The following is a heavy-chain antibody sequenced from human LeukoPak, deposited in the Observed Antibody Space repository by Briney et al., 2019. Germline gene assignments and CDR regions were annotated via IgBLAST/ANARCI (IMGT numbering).Heavy chain of an antibody. CDR2: INHSGST. J-gene: IGHJ4*02. V-gene: IGHV4-34*01. CDR3: ARVRLWFGDHLDDY. D-gene: IGHD3-10*01. Sequence: SETLSLTCAVYGGSFSDYYWSWIRQPPGKGLEWIGEINHSGSTNYNPSLKSRVTISVDTSKNQFSLKLTSVTAADTAVYYCARVRLWFGDHLDDYWGQGTLVTVSS. CDR1: GGSFSDYY.